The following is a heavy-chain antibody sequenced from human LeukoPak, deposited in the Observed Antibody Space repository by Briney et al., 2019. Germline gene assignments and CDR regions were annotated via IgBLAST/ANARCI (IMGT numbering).Heavy chain of an antibody. CDR3: ARDPVDYDSSGYFFFSGPGQEFDY. Sequence: PGGSLRLSCAASGFTFSSYWVSWVRQAPGKGLEWVANIKQDGSEKYYVDSVKGRFTISRDNAKNSLYLQMNSLRAEDTAVYYCARDPVDYDSSGYFFFSGPGQEFDYWGRGTLVTVSS. V-gene: IGHV3-7*01. CDR1: GFTFSSYW. D-gene: IGHD3-22*01. CDR2: IKQDGSEK. J-gene: IGHJ4*02.